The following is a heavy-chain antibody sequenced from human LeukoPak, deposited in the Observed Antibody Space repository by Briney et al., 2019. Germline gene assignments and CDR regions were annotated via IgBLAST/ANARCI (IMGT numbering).Heavy chain of an antibody. V-gene: IGHV4-59*08. CDR2: IHDSGST. Sequence: TSETLSLTCTVSGGSLYNYYWSWIRHSPEKGLEWIGYIHDSGSTNHNPSLKSRVTISVDTSKNQFSLKLSSVTAADTAVYYCVRLDAAAGRYLQFYYWGQGTLVTVSS. J-gene: IGHJ4*02. CDR1: GGSLYNYY. CDR3: VRLDAAAGRYLQFYY. D-gene: IGHD5-24*01.